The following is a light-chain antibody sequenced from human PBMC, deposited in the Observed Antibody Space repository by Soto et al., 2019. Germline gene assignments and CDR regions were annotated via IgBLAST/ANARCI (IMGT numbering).Light chain of an antibody. J-gene: IGKJ1*01. Sequence: IQLTHSPSSLPSSLADIVTITFLSSQSISSYLNWYQQKPGKAPKLLIYAASSLQSGVPSRFSGSGSGTDLTLTISSLQPEDFATYYCQQSYSSPWTFGQGTKVDIK. CDR2: AAS. CDR3: QQSYSSPWT. CDR1: QSISSY. V-gene: IGKV1-39*01.